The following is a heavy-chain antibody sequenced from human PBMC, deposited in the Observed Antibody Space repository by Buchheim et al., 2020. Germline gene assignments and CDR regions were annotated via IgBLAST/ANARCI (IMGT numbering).Heavy chain of an antibody. CDR2: INHSGST. D-gene: IGHD6-6*01. V-gene: IGHV4-34*01. CDR1: GGSFSGYY. J-gene: IGHJ5*02. CDR3: ARGSMAARHHWFDP. Sequence: QVQLQQWGAGLLKPSEPLSLTCAVYGGSFSGYYWSWIRQPPGKGLEWIGEINHSGSTNYNPPLKSRVTTSVDTSKNQSSLKLSSVTAADTAVYYCARGSMAARHHWFDPWGQGTL.